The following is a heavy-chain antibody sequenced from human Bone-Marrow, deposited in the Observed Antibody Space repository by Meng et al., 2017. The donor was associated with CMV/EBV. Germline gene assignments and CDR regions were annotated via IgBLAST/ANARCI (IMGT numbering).Heavy chain of an antibody. D-gene: IGHD6-6*01. CDR3: ASTAARPFYYYYYGMDV. CDR2: IKQDGSEK. V-gene: IGHV3-7*01. J-gene: IGHJ6*02. CDR1: GFTFSSYC. Sequence: GESLKISCAASGFTFSSYCMSWVRQAPGKGLEWVANIKQDGSEKYYVDSVKGRFTISRDNAKNSLYLQMNSLRAEDTAVYYCASTAARPFYYYYYGMDVWGQGTTVTVSS.